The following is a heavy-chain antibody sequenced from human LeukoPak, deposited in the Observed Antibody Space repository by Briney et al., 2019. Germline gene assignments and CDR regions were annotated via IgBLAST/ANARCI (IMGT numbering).Heavy chain of an antibody. V-gene: IGHV3-53*01. Sequence: GGSLRLSCAASGFTVSSNYMSWVRQAPGKGLEWVSVIYSGGSTYYADSVKGRFTTSRDNSKNTPYLQMNSLRAEDTAVYYCARDPMDSSGWYRDAFDIWGQGTMVTVSS. CDR2: IYSGGST. D-gene: IGHD6-19*01. CDR1: GFTVSSNY. CDR3: ARDPMDSSGWYRDAFDI. J-gene: IGHJ3*02.